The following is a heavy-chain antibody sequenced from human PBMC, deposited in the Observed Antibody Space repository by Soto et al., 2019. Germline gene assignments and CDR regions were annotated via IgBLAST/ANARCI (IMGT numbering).Heavy chain of an antibody. D-gene: IGHD1-7*01. CDR3: ARDCAGTTFDLDY. Sequence: PGGSLRLSCAASGFTFSSYWMSWVRQAPGKGLEWVANIKQDGSEKYYVDSVKGRFTISRDNAKNSLYLQMNSLRAEDTAVYYCARDCAGTTFDLDYWGQGTLVTVSS. CDR2: IKQDGSEK. V-gene: IGHV3-7*01. CDR1: GFTFSSYW. J-gene: IGHJ4*02.